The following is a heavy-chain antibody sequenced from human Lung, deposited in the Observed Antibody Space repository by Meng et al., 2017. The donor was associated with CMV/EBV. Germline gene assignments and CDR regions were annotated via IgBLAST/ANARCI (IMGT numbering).Heavy chain of an antibody. CDR3: ARGGREETYGPNFDS. CDR2: ITHSGST. V-gene: IGHV4-34*01. J-gene: IGHJ4*02. D-gene: IGHD3-10*01. CDR1: GGSLSGYY. Sequence: PSETLSLTCAVYGGSLSGYYWSWIRQPPGKGLEWIGEITHSGSTKYNPSLKSRVTISVDTSNNQFSLNVKSVTAADMGVYYCARGGREETYGPNFDSWDQGXLVTVSS.